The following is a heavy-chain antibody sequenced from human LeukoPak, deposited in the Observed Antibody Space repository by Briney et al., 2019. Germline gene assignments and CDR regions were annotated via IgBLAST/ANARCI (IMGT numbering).Heavy chain of an antibody. D-gene: IGHD1-26*01. Sequence: SVKVSCKASGGTFSSYTISWVRQARGPGRDWMGRIIPILGIANYAQKFQGRVTITAQKSMRTAYMELSSLRSEDTAVYYCAIDRVSGNPYAFDYWVQGTLVTVSS. CDR2: IIPILGIA. J-gene: IGHJ4*02. V-gene: IGHV1-69*04. CDR3: AIDRVSGNPYAFDY. CDR1: GGTFSSYT.